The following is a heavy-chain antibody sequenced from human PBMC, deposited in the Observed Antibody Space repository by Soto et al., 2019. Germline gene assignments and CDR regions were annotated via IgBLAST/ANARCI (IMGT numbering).Heavy chain of an antibody. CDR1: GFTFNSYG. J-gene: IGHJ4*02. Sequence: PGGSLRLSCVASGFTFNSYGMRWVRQAPGKGLEWVAVISYDGSNKYYADSVKGRFTTSRDNSKNTLYLQMNSLRAEDTAVYYCAKDLRYSSSAIWGQGTLVTVSS. CDR2: ISYDGSNK. D-gene: IGHD6-13*01. V-gene: IGHV3-30*18. CDR3: AKDLRYSSSAI.